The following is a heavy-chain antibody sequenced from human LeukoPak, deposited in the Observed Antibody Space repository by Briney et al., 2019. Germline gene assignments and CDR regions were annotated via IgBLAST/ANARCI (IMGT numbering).Heavy chain of an antibody. V-gene: IGHV3-30*03. D-gene: IGHD6-6*01. CDR1: GFTFSSYG. J-gene: IGHJ5*02. CDR2: ISYDGSNK. CDR3: ARAFPRVAARTPNWFDP. Sequence: PGGSLRLSCAASGFTFSSYGMHWVRQAPGKGLEWVAVISYDGSNKYYADSVKGRFTISRDNSKNTLYLQMNSLRADDTAVYYCARAFPRVAARTPNWFDPWGQGTLVTVSS.